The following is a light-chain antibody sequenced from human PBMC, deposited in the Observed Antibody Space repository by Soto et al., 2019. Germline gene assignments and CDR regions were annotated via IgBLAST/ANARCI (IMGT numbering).Light chain of an antibody. CDR3: HQYGSSPALT. Sequence: EIVLTQSPGTLSLCPGERATLSCRASQSVSSSYLAWYQQKPGQAPRLLIYGASSRATGIPDRFSGSGSGTDLTLTISRLEPEDFAVYYCHQYGSSPALTFGGGTKVEIK. CDR2: GAS. V-gene: IGKV3-20*01. CDR1: QSVSSSY. J-gene: IGKJ4*01.